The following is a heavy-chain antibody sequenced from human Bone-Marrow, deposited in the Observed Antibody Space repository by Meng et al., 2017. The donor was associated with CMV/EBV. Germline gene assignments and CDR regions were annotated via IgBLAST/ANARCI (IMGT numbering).Heavy chain of an antibody. Sequence: SVKVSCKASGGTFSSYAISWVRQAPGQGLEWMGGIIPIFGTANYAQKFQGRVTITTDESTSTAYMELSSLRSEDTAVYYGARTFYVGGGAFDIWGQGTMVTVSS. CDR1: GGTFSSYA. J-gene: IGHJ3*02. CDR2: IIPIFGTA. V-gene: IGHV1-69*05. D-gene: IGHD1-26*01. CDR3: ARTFYVGGGAFDI.